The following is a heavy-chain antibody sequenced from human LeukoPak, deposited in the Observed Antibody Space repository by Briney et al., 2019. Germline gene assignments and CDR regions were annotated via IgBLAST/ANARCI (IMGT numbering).Heavy chain of an antibody. CDR2: INTNSGGT. J-gene: IGHJ6*02. D-gene: IGHD3-22*01. V-gene: IGHV1-2*02. CDR3: ARGWDYDSSGYYAPDYYGMDV. CDR1: GYTFTGYY. Sequence: ASVKVSCKASGYTFTGYYMHWVRQAPGQGLEWMGWINTNSGGTNYAQKFQGRVTMTRDTSISTAYMELSRLRSDDTAVYYCARGWDYDSSGYYAPDYYGMDVWGQGTTVTVSS.